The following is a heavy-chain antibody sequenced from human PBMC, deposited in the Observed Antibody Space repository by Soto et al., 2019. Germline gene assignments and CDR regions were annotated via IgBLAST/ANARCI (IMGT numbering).Heavy chain of an antibody. CDR3: AKARVRIVGANSFDY. CDR2: ISDDGDKR. Sequence: GGSLRLSCVGSGFTFSNYGMHWVRQPPGKGLEWVALISDDGDKRYYADSVRGRLIISRDNSKDTLYLQMNSLGPDDTAVYFCAKARVRIVGANSFDYWGQGTPVTVSS. CDR1: GFTFSNYG. J-gene: IGHJ4*02. V-gene: IGHV3-30*18. D-gene: IGHD1-26*01.